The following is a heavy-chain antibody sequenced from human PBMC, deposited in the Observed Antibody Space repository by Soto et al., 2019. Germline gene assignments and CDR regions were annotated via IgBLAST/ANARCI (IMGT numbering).Heavy chain of an antibody. CDR2: ISSSSTI. V-gene: IGHV3-48*02. D-gene: IGHD4-17*01. Sequence: GGSLRLSCAASGFTFSSYSMNWVRQAPGKGLEWVSYISSSSTIYYADSVKGRFTISRDNAKNSLYLQMNSLRDEDTAVYYCARDRYGDYWGQGTLVTVSS. CDR1: GFTFSSYS. J-gene: IGHJ4*02. CDR3: ARDRYGDY.